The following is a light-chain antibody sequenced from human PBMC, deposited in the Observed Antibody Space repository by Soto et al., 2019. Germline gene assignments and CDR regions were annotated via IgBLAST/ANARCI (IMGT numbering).Light chain of an antibody. CDR3: QQRRNWPPGIT. CDR1: QSVTSSY. J-gene: IGKJ5*01. Sequence: EIVLTQSPGTLSLSPGERATLSCWASQSVTSSYLAWYQQKPGQAPRPLIYGASSRATGIPDRFSGSGSGTDFTLTISSLEPEDFAVYYCQQRRNWPPGITFGQGTRLEIK. CDR2: GAS. V-gene: IGKV3D-20*02.